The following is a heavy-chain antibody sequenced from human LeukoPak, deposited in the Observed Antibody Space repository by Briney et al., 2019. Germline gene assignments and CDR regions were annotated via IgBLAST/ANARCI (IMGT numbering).Heavy chain of an antibody. CDR2: MNEDGSKK. J-gene: IGHJ4*02. Sequence: PGGSLRLSCAASGFTFSSYAMSWVRQAPGKGLEWVANMNEDGSKKYYVDSVKGRFTISRDNAKNSLYLQMNSLRAEDTAVYYCARGKPFDSSGYPRALYYFDYWGQGTLVTVSS. CDR1: GFTFSSYA. CDR3: ARGKPFDSSGYPRALYYFDY. D-gene: IGHD3-22*01. V-gene: IGHV3-7*01.